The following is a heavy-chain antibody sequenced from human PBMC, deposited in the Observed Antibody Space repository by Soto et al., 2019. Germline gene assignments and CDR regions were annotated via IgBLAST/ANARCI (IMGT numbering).Heavy chain of an antibody. Sequence: EVQLVESGGGLVQPGGSLRLSCAASGFTFSSYSMNWVRQAPGKGLEWVSYISSSSSTIYYADSVKGRFTISRDNAKNSLYLQMNSLRDEDTAVYYCAREWNPLNWFDPWGQGTLVTVAS. J-gene: IGHJ5*02. CDR1: GFTFSSYS. V-gene: IGHV3-48*02. CDR2: ISSSSSTI. D-gene: IGHD1-1*01. CDR3: AREWNPLNWFDP.